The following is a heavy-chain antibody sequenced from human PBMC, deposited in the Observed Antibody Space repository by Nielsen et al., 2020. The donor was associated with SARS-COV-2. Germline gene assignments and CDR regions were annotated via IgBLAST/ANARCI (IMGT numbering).Heavy chain of an antibody. CDR2: INPSGGST. J-gene: IGHJ5*02. Sequence: VRQMPGKGLEWMGIINPSGGSTSYAQKFQGRVTMTRDTSTSTVYMELSSLRSEDTAVYYCARGGTYYYDSSGLVAWFDPWGQGTLVTVSS. CDR3: ARGGTYYYDSSGLVAWFDP. V-gene: IGHV1-46*01. D-gene: IGHD3-22*01.